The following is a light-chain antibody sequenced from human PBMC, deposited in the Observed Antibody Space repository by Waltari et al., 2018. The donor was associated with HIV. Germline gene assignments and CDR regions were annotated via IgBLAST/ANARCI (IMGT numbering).Light chain of an antibody. CDR3: HQYGSSPRT. Sequence: EIELTQSPGTLSLSPGERATLACRASKSLNSTYLAWYQQQPGQTPRLAIYGASSRAIGIPDRFSGSGSGTDFTLTISRLEPGDFAVYYCHQYGSSPRTFGQGTKVDIK. CDR1: KSLNSTY. J-gene: IGKJ1*01. V-gene: IGKV3-20*01. CDR2: GAS.